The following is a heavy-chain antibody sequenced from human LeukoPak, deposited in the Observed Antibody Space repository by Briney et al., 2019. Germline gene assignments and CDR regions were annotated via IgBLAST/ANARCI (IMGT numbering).Heavy chain of an antibody. CDR3: ARAYTAYYDYVWGSYRHFDY. CDR2: ISAYNGNT. D-gene: IGHD3-16*02. CDR1: GYTFTSYG. Sequence: ASVKVSCKASGYTFTSYGISWVRQAPGQGLEWMGWISAYNGNTNYAQMLQGRVTMTTDTSTSTAYMALRSLRSDDTAVYYCARAYTAYYDYVWGSYRHFDYWGQGTLVTVSS. J-gene: IGHJ4*02. V-gene: IGHV1-18*01.